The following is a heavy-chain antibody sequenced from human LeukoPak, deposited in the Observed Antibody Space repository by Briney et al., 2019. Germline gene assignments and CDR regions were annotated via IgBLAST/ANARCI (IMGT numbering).Heavy chain of an antibody. D-gene: IGHD2-2*01. J-gene: IGHJ6*03. CDR2: IIPIFGTA. CDR3: ARDRVVVPAAIGGENYYYMDV. V-gene: IGHV1-69*13. Sequence: SVKISCKASGYTFTDYYINWVRQAPGQGLEWMGGIIPIFGTANYAQKFQGRVTITADESTSTAYMELSSLRSEGTAVYYCARDRVVVPAAIGGENYYYMDVWGKGTTVTVSS. CDR1: GYTFTDYY.